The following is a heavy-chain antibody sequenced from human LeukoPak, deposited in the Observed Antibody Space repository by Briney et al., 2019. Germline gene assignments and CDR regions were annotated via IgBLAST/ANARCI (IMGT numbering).Heavy chain of an antibody. CDR3: ARRREYCTSTSCSDVWFDP. CDR2: INHSGNT. V-gene: IGHV4-34*01. CDR1: GGVFSDYY. J-gene: IGHJ5*02. Sequence: SETLSPTWAVYGGVFSDYYWGWVPPPPGEGVEWIWGINHSGNTNYKPSLKSRVTISVDTSKNQFSLKLSSVTAADTAVYYCARRREYCTSTSCSDVWFDPWGQGTLVTVSS. D-gene: IGHD2-2*01.